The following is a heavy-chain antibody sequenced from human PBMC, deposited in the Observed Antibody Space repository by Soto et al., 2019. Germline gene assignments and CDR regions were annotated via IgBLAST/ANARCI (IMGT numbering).Heavy chain of an antibody. D-gene: IGHD3-3*01. CDR1: GGSISSSSYY. CDR3: ASQTKTFRDYDS. Sequence: QLQLQESGPGLVKPSETLSLTCTVSGGSISSSSYYWGWIRQPPGKGLEWIGSLYYSGGTYYTPSLKSRVTIPVDTSKNQFSLKLSSVTAADTAVYYCASQTKTFRDYDSWGQGTLVIVSS. CDR2: LYYSGGT. J-gene: IGHJ4*02. V-gene: IGHV4-39*01.